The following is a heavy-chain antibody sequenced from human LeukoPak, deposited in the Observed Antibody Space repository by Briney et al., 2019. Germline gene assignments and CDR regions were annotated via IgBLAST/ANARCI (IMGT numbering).Heavy chain of an antibody. D-gene: IGHD1-26*01. J-gene: IGHJ6*02. Sequence: SETLSLTCTVSGGSISSSSYYWGWIRQPPGKGLEWIGEINHSGSTNYNPSLKSRVTISVDTSKNQFSLKLSSVTAADTAVYYCARGRGAPPYYYYGMDVWGQGTTVTVSS. CDR3: ARGRGAPPYYYYGMDV. CDR2: INHSGST. CDR1: GGSISSSSYY. V-gene: IGHV4-39*07.